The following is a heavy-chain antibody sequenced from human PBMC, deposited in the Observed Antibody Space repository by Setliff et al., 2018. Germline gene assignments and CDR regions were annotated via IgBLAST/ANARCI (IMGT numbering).Heavy chain of an antibody. CDR3: ARDYYDSSGYYDFATSRYNWFDP. CDR1: GGSISSSSYY. Sequence: PSETLSLTCTVSGGSISSSSYYWGWIRQPPGKGLEWIGSIYYSGSTYYNPSLKSRVTISVDTSKNQFSLKLSSVTAADTAVYYCARDYYDSSGYYDFATSRYNWFDPWGQGTLVTVSS. CDR2: IYYSGST. D-gene: IGHD3-22*01. V-gene: IGHV4-39*07. J-gene: IGHJ5*02.